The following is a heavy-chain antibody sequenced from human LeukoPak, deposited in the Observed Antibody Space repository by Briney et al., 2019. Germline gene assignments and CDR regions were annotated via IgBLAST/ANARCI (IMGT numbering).Heavy chain of an antibody. Sequence: ASVKVSCKASGGTLSNYAISWVRQAPGQGLEWMGGIIPIFGTTNYAQKFQGRVTITADKSTTTAYMELSSLGSDDTAVYYCARDRWPVTRIHYYYSMDVWGKGTTVTVSS. V-gene: IGHV1-69*06. CDR3: ARDRWPVTRIHYYYSMDV. D-gene: IGHD4-17*01. J-gene: IGHJ6*03. CDR1: GGTLSNYA. CDR2: IIPIFGTT.